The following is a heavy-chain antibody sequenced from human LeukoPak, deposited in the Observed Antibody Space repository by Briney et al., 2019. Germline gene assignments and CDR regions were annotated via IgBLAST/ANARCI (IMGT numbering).Heavy chain of an antibody. J-gene: IGHJ6*02. Sequence: ASGKVSCKASGGTFSSYAISWVRQAPGQGLEWMGRIIPNLGIANYAQKFQGRVTITADKSTSTAYMELSSLRSEDTAVYYCARYYYGSGSYYPLDVWGQGTTVTVSS. CDR3: ARYYYGSGSYYPLDV. CDR1: GGTFSSYA. V-gene: IGHV1-69*04. D-gene: IGHD3-10*01. CDR2: IIPNLGIA.